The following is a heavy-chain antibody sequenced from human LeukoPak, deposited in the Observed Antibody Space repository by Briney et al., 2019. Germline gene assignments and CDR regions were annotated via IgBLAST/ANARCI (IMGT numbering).Heavy chain of an antibody. V-gene: IGHV4-34*01. CDR3: ARVGRYCSRTSCYGRIYYYMDV. J-gene: IGHJ6*03. D-gene: IGHD2-2*01. Sequence: SETLSLTCAVYGASVSDYSWSWIRQPPGKGLEGVGEINHSGSTNYNPSLKSRVTISVDTSKNRFSLNLRSVTAADTAVYYCARVGRYCSRTSCYGRIYYYMDVWGKGTTVTVAS. CDR1: GASVSDYS. CDR2: INHSGST.